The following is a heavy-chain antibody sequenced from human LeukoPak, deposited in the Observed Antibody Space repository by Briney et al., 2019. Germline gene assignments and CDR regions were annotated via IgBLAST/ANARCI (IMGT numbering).Heavy chain of an antibody. CDR2: IYYSGTT. CDR1: GGSIGIYY. CDR3: ARDLFGGEGDYVYYFDY. J-gene: IGHJ4*02. V-gene: IGHV4-59*12. D-gene: IGHD4-17*01. Sequence: SETLSLTCTVSGGSIGIYYWSWIRQTPGKGLEWLGYIYYSGTTNYNPSLKSRVTMSVDTSKNQFSLKLSSVTAADTAVYYCARDLFGGEGDYVYYFDYWGQGTLVTVSS.